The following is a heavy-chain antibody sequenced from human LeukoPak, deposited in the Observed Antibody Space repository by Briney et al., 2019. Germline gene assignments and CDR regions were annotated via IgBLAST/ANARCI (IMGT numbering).Heavy chain of an antibody. J-gene: IGHJ3*02. CDR2: ISGSGGST. CDR3: AKDYYDSSGFNAFDI. Sequence: GGSLRLSCAASGFTFSSYAMSWVRQAPGKGLEWVSAISGSGGSTYYAGSVKGRFTISRDNSKNTLYLQMNSLRAEDTAVYYCAKDYYDSSGFNAFDIWGQGTMVTVSS. CDR1: GFTFSSYA. V-gene: IGHV3-23*01. D-gene: IGHD3-22*01.